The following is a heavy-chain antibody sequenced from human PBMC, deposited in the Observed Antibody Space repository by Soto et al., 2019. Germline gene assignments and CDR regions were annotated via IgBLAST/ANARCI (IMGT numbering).Heavy chain of an antibody. V-gene: IGHV4-34*01. Sequence: QVQLQQWGAGLLKPSETLSLTCAVYGGSFSGYYWSWIRQPPGKGLEGIGEINHSGSTNYNPSLKSRVTISVDTSKNPVSLKLSSVTAADTAVDYGVGAPMKDYGMDVWGQGTTVTVAS. D-gene: IGHD3-22*01. J-gene: IGHJ6*02. CDR1: GGSFSGYY. CDR3: VGAPMKDYGMDV. CDR2: INHSGST.